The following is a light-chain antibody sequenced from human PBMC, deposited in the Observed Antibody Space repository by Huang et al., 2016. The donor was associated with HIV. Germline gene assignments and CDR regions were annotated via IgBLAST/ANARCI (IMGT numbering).Light chain of an antibody. Sequence: EIVMTQSPATLSVSPGERATLSCRARQSVSSNLAWYQQTPGPAPRLLIYGASARATGIPARFSGSGSGTEFTLTINSLQSEDFAVYYCQHYANWPWFTFGQGTKL. CDR1: QSVSSN. CDR2: GAS. CDR3: QHYANWPWFT. V-gene: IGKV3-15*01. J-gene: IGKJ2*01.